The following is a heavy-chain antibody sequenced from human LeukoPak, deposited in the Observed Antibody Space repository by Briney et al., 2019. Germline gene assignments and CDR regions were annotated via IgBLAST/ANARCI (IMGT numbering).Heavy chain of an antibody. J-gene: IGHJ4*02. Sequence: SPETLSLTCAVYGGSFSGYYWSWIRQPPGKGLEWIGENNHSGSTNYNPSLKSRVTISVDTSKNQFSLKLSSVTAADTAVYYCARVYYYDSSGYYYVEGFDYWGQGTLVTVSS. CDR2: NNHSGST. CDR3: ARVYYYDSSGYYYVEGFDY. D-gene: IGHD3-22*01. CDR1: GGSFSGYY. V-gene: IGHV4-34*01.